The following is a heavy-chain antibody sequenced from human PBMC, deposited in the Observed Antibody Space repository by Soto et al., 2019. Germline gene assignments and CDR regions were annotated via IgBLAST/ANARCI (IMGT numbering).Heavy chain of an antibody. Sequence: GGSLRLSCAASGFTFRTCGMHWVRQAPGKGLEWVAVISDDGRKTYYVDSVKGRFTISRDNPKNTLFLQMNSLRPEDTAVYYCVKDQRYCSGGSCYTFDYWGQGTPVTVSS. CDR1: GFTFRTCG. CDR3: VKDQRYCSGGSCYTFDY. V-gene: IGHV3-30*18. J-gene: IGHJ4*02. D-gene: IGHD2-15*01. CDR2: ISDDGRKT.